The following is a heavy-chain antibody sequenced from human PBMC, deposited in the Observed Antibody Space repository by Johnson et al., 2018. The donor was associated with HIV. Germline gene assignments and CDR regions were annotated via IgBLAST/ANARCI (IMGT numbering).Heavy chain of an antibody. J-gene: IGHJ3*02. Sequence: QMQLVESGGGVVQPGRSLRLSCAASGFTFSSYGMHWVRQAPGKGLAWVAFIRYDGSNKYYAESVKGRFTISRDNSKNTLYLQMHSLRAEDTAVYYCAKAQQLVPGGDAFDIWGQGTMVTVSS. CDR1: GFTFSSYG. D-gene: IGHD6-6*01. CDR2: IRYDGSNK. V-gene: IGHV3-30*02. CDR3: AKAQQLVPGGDAFDI.